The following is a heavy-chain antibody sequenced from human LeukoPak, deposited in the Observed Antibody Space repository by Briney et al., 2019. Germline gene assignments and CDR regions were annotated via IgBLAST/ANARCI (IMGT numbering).Heavy chain of an antibody. CDR1: LYTFTSYG. CDR2: ISAYNSNT. J-gene: IGHJ4*02. V-gene: IGHV1-18*01. CDR3: ARGSGYYTAFDY. D-gene: IGHD3-3*01. Sequence: ASVKVSRKPSLYTFTSYGIRWGREAPGQGVQWMGWISAYNSNTNYAPKIQRRVTMTTATYTSTAYMELRSMSSDAAAVYYCARGSGYYTAFDYWGQGTLVTVSS.